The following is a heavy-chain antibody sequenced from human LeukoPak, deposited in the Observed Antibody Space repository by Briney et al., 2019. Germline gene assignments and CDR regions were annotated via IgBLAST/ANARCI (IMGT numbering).Heavy chain of an antibody. CDR2: ISSSGSTI. D-gene: IGHD3-10*01. CDR1: GFTFSSYE. V-gene: IGHV3-48*03. CDR3: AKDLEYSGSGTPGVFDY. Sequence: GGSLRLSCAASGFTFSSYEMNWVRQAPGKGLEWDSYISSSGSTIYYADSVKGRFTISRDNAKNSLYLQMNSLRAEDTAVYYCAKDLEYSGSGTPGVFDYWGQGSLVTVSS. J-gene: IGHJ4*02.